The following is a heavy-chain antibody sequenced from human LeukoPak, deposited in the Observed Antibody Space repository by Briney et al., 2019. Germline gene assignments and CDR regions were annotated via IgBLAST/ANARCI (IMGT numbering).Heavy chain of an antibody. CDR3: ARVAIDYNYYYMDV. CDR1: GYTFTGYY. Sequence: GASVKVSCKASGYTFTGYYMHWVRQAPGQGLEWMGWINPNSGGTNNAQKFQGRVTMTRDTSISTAYMELSRLRSDDTAVYYCARVAIDYNYYYMDVWGKGTTVTVSS. CDR2: INPNSGGT. D-gene: IGHD3-22*01. J-gene: IGHJ6*03. V-gene: IGHV1-2*02.